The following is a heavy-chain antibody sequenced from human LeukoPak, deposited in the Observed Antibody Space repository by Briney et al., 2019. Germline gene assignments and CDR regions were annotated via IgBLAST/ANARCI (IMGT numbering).Heavy chain of an antibody. Sequence: GASVKVSCKXSGYTFTGYYIHWVRQAPGQGLEWMGWINPNSGGTNYAQKFQGRVTMTRDTFISTAYMELSRLRSDDTAVYYCARVGWVVPAAIAAWVDYWGQGTLVTVSS. CDR2: INPNSGGT. CDR1: GYTFTGYY. D-gene: IGHD2-2*01. V-gene: IGHV1-2*02. CDR3: ARVGWVVPAAIAAWVDY. J-gene: IGHJ4*02.